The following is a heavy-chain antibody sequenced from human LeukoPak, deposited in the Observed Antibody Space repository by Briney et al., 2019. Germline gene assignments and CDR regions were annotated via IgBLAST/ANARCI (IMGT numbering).Heavy chain of an antibody. J-gene: IGHJ3*02. CDR1: GFTVSDNY. Sequence: GGSLRLSCAASGFTVSDNYMTWVRQAPGKGLEWVSRIYNTGATHYAESVKGRFTISRDNSKNTPFLQMNSLRAEDMAVYYCARIEWERLGRAFDIWGQGTMVTVSS. CDR3: ARIEWERLGRAFDI. D-gene: IGHD1-26*01. CDR2: IYNTGAT. V-gene: IGHV3-53*01.